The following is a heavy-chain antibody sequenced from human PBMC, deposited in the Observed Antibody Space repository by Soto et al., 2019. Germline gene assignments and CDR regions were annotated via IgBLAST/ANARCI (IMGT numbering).Heavy chain of an antibody. D-gene: IGHD5-12*01. CDR1: GGTFSSYA. Sequence: QVQLVQSGAEVKKPGSSVKVSCKASGGTFSSYAISWVRQAPGQGLEWMGGIIPIFGTANYAQKFQGRVTITADESTSTAYMELSSLRSEDTAVYYCARGGSWWLRSLFDYWGQGTLVTVSS. CDR2: IIPIFGTA. J-gene: IGHJ4*02. CDR3: ARGGSWWLRSLFDY. V-gene: IGHV1-69*12.